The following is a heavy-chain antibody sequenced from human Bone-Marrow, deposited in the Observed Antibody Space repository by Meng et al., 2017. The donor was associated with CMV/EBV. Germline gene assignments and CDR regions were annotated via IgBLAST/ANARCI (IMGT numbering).Heavy chain of an antibody. CDR1: GGSIRSGGYH. D-gene: IGHD6-19*01. V-gene: IGHV4-31*02. CDR2: ISQRGVT. Sequence: TVSGGSIRSGGYHWGWIRQHPGKGLEWVGEISQRGVTNYHPSLKSRVTISVDTSRSQLSLIVRSVSAADSAIYYCVRGPTGSGWSFDLWGQGTLVTVSS. CDR3: VRGPTGSGWSFDL. J-gene: IGHJ5*02.